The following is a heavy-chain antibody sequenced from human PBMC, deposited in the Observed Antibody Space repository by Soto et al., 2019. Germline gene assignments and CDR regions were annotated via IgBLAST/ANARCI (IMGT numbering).Heavy chain of an antibody. CDR1: GSSISTVGHY. J-gene: IGHJ4*02. D-gene: IGHD1-1*01. Sequence: KTSETLSLTCSVSGSSISTVGHYWTWIRQPPGKGLEWIGSIYHTGSTYYSKSLRSRLTMSVDTSKSQFSLRLSSVTAADTAVYYCARATGTLRSRNCDYWGQGSLVTVSS. CDR3: ARATGTLRSRNCDY. CDR2: IYHTGST. V-gene: IGHV4-31*03.